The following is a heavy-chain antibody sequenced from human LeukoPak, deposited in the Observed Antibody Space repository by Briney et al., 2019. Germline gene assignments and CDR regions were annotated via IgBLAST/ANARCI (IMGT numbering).Heavy chain of an antibody. Sequence: SVKVSCKVSGYTLTELSMHWVRQAPGQGLEWMGRIIPILGIANYAQKFQGRVTITADKSTSTAYMELSSLRSEDTAVYYCARPAYYYDSSGYYYDYWGQGTLVTVSS. D-gene: IGHD3-22*01. CDR1: GYTLTELS. CDR2: IIPILGIA. CDR3: ARPAYYYDSSGYYYDY. V-gene: IGHV1-69*02. J-gene: IGHJ4*02.